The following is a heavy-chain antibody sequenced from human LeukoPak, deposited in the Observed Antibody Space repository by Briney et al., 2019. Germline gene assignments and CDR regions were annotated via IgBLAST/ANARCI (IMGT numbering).Heavy chain of an antibody. CDR3: ASTGQIVAAMYAFDS. V-gene: IGHV4-39*01. D-gene: IGHD6-25*01. CDR1: GGSISSSSYS. J-gene: IGHJ3*02. CDR2: MYYSGGT. Sequence: SETLSLTCTVSGGSISSSSYSWGWIRQPPGKGLEWIGSMYYSGGTYYNPSLKSRVTISVETSKNQFSLKLSSVTAADTAVYYCASTGQIVAAMYAFDSWGQGTMVTVPS.